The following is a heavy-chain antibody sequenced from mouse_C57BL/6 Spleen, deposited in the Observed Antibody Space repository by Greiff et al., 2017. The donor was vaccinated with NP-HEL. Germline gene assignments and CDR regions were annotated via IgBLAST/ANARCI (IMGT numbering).Heavy chain of an antibody. D-gene: IGHD1-1*01. V-gene: IGHV1-66*01. J-gene: IGHJ4*01. Sequence: VQLQQSGPELVKPGASVKISCKASGYSFTSYYIHWVKQRPGQGLEWIGWIYPGSGNTKYNEKFKGKATLTADTSSSTAYMQLSSLTSEDSAVYYCARERDYYGSSDYYAMDYWGQGTSVTVSS. CDR2: IYPGSGNT. CDR3: ARERDYYGSSDYYAMDY. CDR1: GYSFTSYY.